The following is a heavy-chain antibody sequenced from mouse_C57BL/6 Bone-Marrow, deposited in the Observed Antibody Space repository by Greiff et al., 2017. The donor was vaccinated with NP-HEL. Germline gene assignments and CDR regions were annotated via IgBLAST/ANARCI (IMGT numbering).Heavy chain of an antibody. D-gene: IGHD1-1*01. CDR3: ASVTTVVASYYYAMDY. V-gene: IGHV1-81*01. CDR2: IYPRSGNT. CDR1: GYTFTSYG. J-gene: IGHJ4*01. Sequence: QVQLQQSGAELARPGASVKLSCKASGYTFTSYGISWVKQRTGQGLEWIGEIYPRSGNTYYNEKFKGKATLTADKSSSTAYMELLSLPSEDSAVYFCASVTTVVASYYYAMDYWGQGTSVTVSS.